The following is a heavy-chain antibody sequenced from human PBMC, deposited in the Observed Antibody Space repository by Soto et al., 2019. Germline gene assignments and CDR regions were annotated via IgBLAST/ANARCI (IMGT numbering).Heavy chain of an antibody. CDR2: IYYSGST. D-gene: IGHD2-2*01. J-gene: IGHJ6*02. CDR1: GGSISSGDYY. V-gene: IGHV4-31*02. CDR3: ARGGLVPAAMRGWYYYYGMDV. Sequence: SETLSLTCTVSGGSISSGDYYWSWIRQHPGQGLEWIGYIYYSGSTYYNPSLKSRVTISVDTSKNQFSLKLSSVTAVDTAVYYCARGGLVPAAMRGWYYYYGMDVWGQGTTVT.